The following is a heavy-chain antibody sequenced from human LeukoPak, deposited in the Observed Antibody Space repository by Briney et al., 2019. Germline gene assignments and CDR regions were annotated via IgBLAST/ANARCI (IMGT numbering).Heavy chain of an antibody. CDR1: GYTFTSYY. CDR2: INPSGGST. D-gene: IGHD2-2*01. CDR3: ARDLGKYCSSTSCRGVWFDP. Sequence: GASVKVSCKASGYTFTSYYMHWVRQAPGQGLEWVGIINPSGGSTSYAQKFQGRVTMTRDTSTSTVYMELSSLRSEDTAVYYCARDLGKYCSSTSCRGVWFDPWGQGTLVTVSS. V-gene: IGHV1-46*01. J-gene: IGHJ5*02.